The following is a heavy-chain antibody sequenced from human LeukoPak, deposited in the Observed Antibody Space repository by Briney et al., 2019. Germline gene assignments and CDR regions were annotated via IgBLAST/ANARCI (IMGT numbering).Heavy chain of an antibody. CDR2: IYHSGRT. CDR3: ARRYRYGGSCYPYFDY. CDR1: GYSTSSGYY. J-gene: IGHJ4*02. Sequence: SETLSLTCTVSGYSTSSGYYWGWIRQPPGKGLEWIGSIYHSGRTYYNPSLKSRVTISVDTSKNQFSLKLNSVTAADTAVYFCARRYRYGGSCYPYFDYWGQGILVTVSS. D-gene: IGHD2-15*01. V-gene: IGHV4-38-2*02.